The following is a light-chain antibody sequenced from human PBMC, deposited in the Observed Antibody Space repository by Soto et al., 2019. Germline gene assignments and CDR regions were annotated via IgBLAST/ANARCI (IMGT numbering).Light chain of an antibody. Sequence: QSVLTQPPSVSGAPGQRVTISCTGSGSNIGAGYDVHWYQQLPGTAPKLLIYGNTNRPSGVPDRFSGSKSGTSASLAITGLRAEDEADYHCQSYDSSLRGHVVFGGGTKVTVL. J-gene: IGLJ2*01. CDR2: GNT. V-gene: IGLV1-40*01. CDR1: GSNIGAGYD. CDR3: QSYDSSLRGHVV.